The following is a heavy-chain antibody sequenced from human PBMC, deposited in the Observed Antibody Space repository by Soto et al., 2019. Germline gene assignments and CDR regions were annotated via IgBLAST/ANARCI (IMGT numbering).Heavy chain of an antibody. J-gene: IGHJ4*02. CDR1: GFTFSNAW. CDR3: TTDVFALTTVTPFDY. CDR2: IKSKTDGETT. V-gene: IGHV3-15*07. D-gene: IGHD4-17*01. Sequence: GSLRLSCAASGFTFSNAWMNWVRQAPGKGLEWVGRIKSKTDGETTGYAGPVKGRFTISRDDSKNTLYLQMNSLKTEDTAVYYCTTDVFALTTVTPFDYWGQGTLVTVSS.